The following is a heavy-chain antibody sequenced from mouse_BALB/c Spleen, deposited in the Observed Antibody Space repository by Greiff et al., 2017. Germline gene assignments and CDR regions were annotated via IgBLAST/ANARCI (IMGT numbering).Heavy chain of an antibody. D-gene: IGHD2-1*01. V-gene: IGHV1-67*01. CDR1: GYTFTDYA. CDR3: ARYGNYDLFAY. CDR2: ISTYYGNT. Sequence: QVQLKESGPELVRPGVSVKISCKGSGYTFTDYAMHWVKQSHAKSLEWIGVISTYYGNTNYNQKFKGKATMTVDKSSSTAYMELARLTSEDSAIYYCARYGNYDLFAYWGQGTLVTVSA. J-gene: IGHJ3*01.